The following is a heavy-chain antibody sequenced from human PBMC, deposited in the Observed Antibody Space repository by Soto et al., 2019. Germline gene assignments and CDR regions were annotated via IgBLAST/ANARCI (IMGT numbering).Heavy chain of an antibody. Sequence: EVQLVESGGGLVKPGGSLRLSCAASGFTFSSYSMNWVRQAPGKGLEWVSSISSSSSYIYYADSVKGRFTISRDNAKNSLYLQMNSLRAEDTAVYYCARVERAYCGGDCYDYWGHGTLGTVSS. D-gene: IGHD2-21*01. J-gene: IGHJ4*01. CDR3: ARVERAYCGGDCYDY. V-gene: IGHV3-21*01. CDR2: ISSSSSYI. CDR1: GFTFSSYS.